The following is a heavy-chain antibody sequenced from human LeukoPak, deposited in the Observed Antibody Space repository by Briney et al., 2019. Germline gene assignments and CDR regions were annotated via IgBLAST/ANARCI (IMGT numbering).Heavy chain of an antibody. CDR3: ARDMVQSSLNWFDP. V-gene: IGHV1-69*13. D-gene: IGHD1-1*01. CDR2: IIPIFGTA. J-gene: IGHJ5*02. CDR1: GGTFSSYA. Sequence: ASVKVSCKASGGTFSSYAISWVRQAPGQGLEWMGGIIPIFGTANYAQKFQGRVTITADESTSTAYMELSSLRSEDTAVYYCARDMVQSSLNWFDPWGQGTLVTVSS.